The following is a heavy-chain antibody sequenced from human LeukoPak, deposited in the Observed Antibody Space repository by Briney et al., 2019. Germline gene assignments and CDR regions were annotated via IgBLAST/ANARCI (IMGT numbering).Heavy chain of an antibody. CDR3: ARELVLFDYFYYMDV. D-gene: IGHD6-6*01. V-gene: IGHV4-39*07. J-gene: IGHJ6*03. CDR1: GGSINSFSYY. Sequence: SETLSLTCPVSGGSINSFSYYWGWVRQPPGKGLEWIGTISYSGSTYYNPSLKSRVTLSIDTSKKQFSLNLSSVTAADTAVYYCARELVLFDYFYYMDVWGKGTTVTVSS. CDR2: ISYSGST.